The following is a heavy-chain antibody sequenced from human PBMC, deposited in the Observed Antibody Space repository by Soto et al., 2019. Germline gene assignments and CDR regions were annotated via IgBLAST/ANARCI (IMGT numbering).Heavy chain of an antibody. CDR1: GFTLSSNG. D-gene: IGHD3-10*01. V-gene: IGHV3-30*03. J-gene: IGHJ6*02. Sequence: QVQLVESGGGVVQPGRSLRLSCAASGFTLSSNGIHWVRQAPGKGLEWVAVISYDGSYKYYADSVKGRFTISSDNSKNTLYLAMNSLRVEDTAVYYCVRDRGRYYYGLDVWGQGTTVTVSS. CDR3: VRDRGRYYYGLDV. CDR2: ISYDGSYK.